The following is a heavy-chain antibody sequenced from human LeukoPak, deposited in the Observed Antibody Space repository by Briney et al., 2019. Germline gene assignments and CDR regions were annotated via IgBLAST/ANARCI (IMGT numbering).Heavy chain of an antibody. D-gene: IGHD2-8*01. CDR3: AGLMRPGWFDP. CDR1: GYSISSGYY. CDR2: IYHSGST. V-gene: IGHV4-38-2*02. Sequence: SETLSLTCTVSGYSISSGYYWGWIRQPPGKGLEGIGSIYHSGSTYYNPSLKSRVTISVDTSKNQFSLKLSSVTAADTAVYYCAGLMRPGWFDPWGQGTLVTVSS. J-gene: IGHJ5*02.